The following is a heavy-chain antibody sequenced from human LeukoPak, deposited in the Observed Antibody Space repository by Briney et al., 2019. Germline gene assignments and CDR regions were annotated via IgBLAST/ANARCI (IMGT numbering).Heavy chain of an antibody. CDR1: GITFSSYA. V-gene: IGHV3-23*01. Sequence: PGGSLRLSCAASGITFSSYAMSWVRQAPGKGLEWVSVISGSGGTTYYADSVKGRFTISRDNPKNTLYLQMSSLRAEDTAVYYCAKKAGSRTDQYPLDYWGQGTLVTVSS. D-gene: IGHD2-15*01. J-gene: IGHJ4*02. CDR3: AKKAGSRTDQYPLDY. CDR2: ISGSGGTT.